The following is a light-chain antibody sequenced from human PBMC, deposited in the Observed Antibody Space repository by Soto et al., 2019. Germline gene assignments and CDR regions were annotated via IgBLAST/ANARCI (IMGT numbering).Light chain of an antibody. Sequence: DIQMTQSPSTLSASVGERVTITCRASQSITTWLAWYQQKPGKATKLLIYKASSLEGGVPSRFSGSGSGTEFNITLSSLPPDDFATNYCQQYNTYPLTFGGRNTVESK. V-gene: IGKV1-5*03. CDR1: QSITTW. CDR2: KAS. CDR3: QQYNTYPLT. J-gene: IGKJ4*01.